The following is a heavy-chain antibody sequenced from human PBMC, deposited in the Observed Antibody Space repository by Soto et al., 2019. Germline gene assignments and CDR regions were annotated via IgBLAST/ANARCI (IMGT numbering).Heavy chain of an antibody. CDR2: IVPTDSYT. D-gene: IGHD3-16*01. Sequence: EVQLVQSGAEVRKPGESLKISCKVSGYIFTSYWISWVRQMPGKGLEWMGRIVPTDSYTDYSPSFQGHVTFSVDKSINTAYLQWSSLKASDSAMYYCARLPVLSLVAVWGFDYWGLGTLVTVSS. J-gene: IGHJ4*02. CDR1: GYIFTSYW. CDR3: ARLPVLSLVAVWGFDY. V-gene: IGHV5-10-1*03.